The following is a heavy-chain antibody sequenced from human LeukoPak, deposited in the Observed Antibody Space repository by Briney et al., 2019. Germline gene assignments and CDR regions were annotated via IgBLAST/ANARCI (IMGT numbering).Heavy chain of an antibody. CDR2: THPGGSET. CDR1: GYDFSTYW. V-gene: IGHV5-51*01. Sequence: GESLKISCKGLGYDFSTYWNAWVRQRPGKGLEWMGITHPGGSETRYDPSYQGQVTISADRSTSTAYLQWSSLRASDTAMYYCARASRDGYNQNFDHWGQGTLVTVSS. J-gene: IGHJ4*02. D-gene: IGHD5-24*01. CDR3: ARASRDGYNQNFDH.